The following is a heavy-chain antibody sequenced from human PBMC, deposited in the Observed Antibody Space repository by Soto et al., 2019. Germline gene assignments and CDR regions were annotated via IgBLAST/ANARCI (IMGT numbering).Heavy chain of an antibody. V-gene: IGHV4-30-2*01. CDR1: GGSISSYY. CDR3: ARVPDR. Sequence: PSETLSLTCPVSGGSISSYYWSWIRQPPGKGLEWIGYIYHSGSTYYNPSLKSRVTISVDRSKNQSSLKLSSVTAADTAVYYCARVPDRWGQGTLVTVSS. D-gene: IGHD2-2*01. J-gene: IGHJ5*02. CDR2: IYHSGST.